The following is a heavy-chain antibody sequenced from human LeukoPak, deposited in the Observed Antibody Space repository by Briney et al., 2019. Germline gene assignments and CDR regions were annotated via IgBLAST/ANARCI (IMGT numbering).Heavy chain of an antibody. CDR3: AREYSGYYFDY. D-gene: IGHD5-12*01. Sequence: ASVKVSCKASGYTFTSYYMHWVRQAPGQGLEWMGIINPSGGSTSYAQKFQGRVTMTRDTSTSTVYVELSSLRSEDTAVYYCAREYSGYYFDYWGQGTLVTVSS. V-gene: IGHV1-46*01. J-gene: IGHJ4*02. CDR1: GYTFTSYY. CDR2: INPSGGST.